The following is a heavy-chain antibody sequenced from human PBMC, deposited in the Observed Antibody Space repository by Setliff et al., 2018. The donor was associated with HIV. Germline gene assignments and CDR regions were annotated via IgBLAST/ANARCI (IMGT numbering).Heavy chain of an antibody. CDR2: MNPKSSNT. CDR1: GYTFTNSD. CDR3: AREYHIEATYTRLANYFDS. J-gene: IGHJ4*02. V-gene: IGHV1-8*02. D-gene: IGHD6-19*01. Sequence: GASVKVSCKASGYTFTNSDINWVRQAPGQGLEWMGWMNPKSSNTGYAQKFQGRVTMTSNTFIGTAYMELNSLTSDDTAVYYCAREYHIEATYTRLANYFDSWGQGTLVTVSS.